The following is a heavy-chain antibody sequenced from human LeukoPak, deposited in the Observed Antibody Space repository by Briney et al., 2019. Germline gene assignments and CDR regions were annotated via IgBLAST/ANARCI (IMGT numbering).Heavy chain of an antibody. CDR2: IYYSGST. V-gene: IGHV4-59*01. J-gene: IGHJ3*02. CDR3: ARPALYSSGWNDAFDI. Sequence: SETLSLTCTVSGGSISSYYWSWIRQPPGKGLEWIGYIYYSGSTNYNPSLKSRVTMSVDTSKNQFSLKLSSVTAADTAVYYCARPALYSSGWNDAFDIWGQGTMVTVSS. D-gene: IGHD6-19*01. CDR1: GGSISSYY.